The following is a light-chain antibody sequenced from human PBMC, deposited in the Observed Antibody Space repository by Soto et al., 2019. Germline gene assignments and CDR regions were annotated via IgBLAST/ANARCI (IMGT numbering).Light chain of an antibody. J-gene: IGKJ1*01. CDR3: QQYNKWPPRT. V-gene: IGKV3-15*01. CDR1: QSVNSN. Sequence: EIVMTQSPATLSVSQGERATLSCRARQSVNSNLAWFQQKPGQAPRLLIYGTSTRATGIPARFSGSGSGTDFTLTISSLQSEDFAVYYCQQYNKWPPRTFGQGTKVEIK. CDR2: GTS.